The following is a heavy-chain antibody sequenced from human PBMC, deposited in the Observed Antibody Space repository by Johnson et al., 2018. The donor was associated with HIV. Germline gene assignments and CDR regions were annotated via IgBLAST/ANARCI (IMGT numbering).Heavy chain of an antibody. CDR1: EFSVSGNY. V-gene: IGHV3-66*01. J-gene: IGHJ3*02. D-gene: IGHD3-22*01. CDR3: ARGVGLVDGMIVDAFDI. CDR2: IHGGGSI. Sequence: VQLVESGGGLVRPGGSLRLSCAASEFSVSGNYMTWVRQAPGQGLEWVSVIHGGGSISYEDSVKGRFTISRDNSKNTLHLQMNSLRVEDTAVYYCARGVGLVDGMIVDAFDIWGQGTMVTVSS.